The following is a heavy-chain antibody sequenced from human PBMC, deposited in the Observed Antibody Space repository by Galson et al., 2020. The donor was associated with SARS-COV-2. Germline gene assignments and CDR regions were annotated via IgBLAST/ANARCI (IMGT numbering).Heavy chain of an antibody. J-gene: IGHJ6*02. D-gene: IGHD3-3*01. CDR3: LTYYDFWSGYPDYYYCGMDV. CDR2: IKSKTDGGTT. Sequence: GESLKIPCAAPGFTFSNAWMSWVRQAPGKGLEWVGRIKSKTDGGTTDYAPPVKGSFTISRDDSKNTLYLQMNSLKTEDTAVYYCLTYYDFWSGYPDYYYCGMDVWGQGTTVTVSS. V-gene: IGHV3-15*01. CDR1: GFTFSNAW.